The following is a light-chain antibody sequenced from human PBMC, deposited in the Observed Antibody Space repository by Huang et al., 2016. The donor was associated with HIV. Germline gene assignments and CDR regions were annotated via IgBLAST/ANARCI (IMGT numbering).Light chain of an antibody. CDR3: QQYYSTPYT. J-gene: IGKJ2*01. CDR2: WSS. CDR1: HSILYSSNNKNY. Sequence: DIVMTQSPDSLAVSLGERATINSRSRHSILYSSNNKNYFAWYQQKPGQPPKLLIYWSSTRESGVPDRFSGSGSGTDFTLTISSLQAEDVAVYYCQQYYSTPYTFGQGTKLEIK. V-gene: IGKV4-1*01.